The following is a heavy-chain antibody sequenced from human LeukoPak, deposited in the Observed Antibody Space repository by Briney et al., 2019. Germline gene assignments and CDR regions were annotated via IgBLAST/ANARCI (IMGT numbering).Heavy chain of an antibody. Sequence: SETLSLTCTVSNDSISSGDYYWNWIRQPPGKGLEWIGYIFHRGGTSYNPSLKSRILFSVDTSQNQFSLKLSSVTAADTAVYYCALAYCGGDCYSGPPDYWGQGTLVTVSS. CDR3: ALAYCGGDCYSGPPDY. D-gene: IGHD2-21*01. J-gene: IGHJ4*02. CDR2: IFHRGGT. V-gene: IGHV4-30-4*01. CDR1: NDSISSGDYY.